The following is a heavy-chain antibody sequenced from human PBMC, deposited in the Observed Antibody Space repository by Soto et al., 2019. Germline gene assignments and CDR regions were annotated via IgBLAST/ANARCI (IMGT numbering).Heavy chain of an antibody. D-gene: IGHD3-16*02. J-gene: IGHJ4*02. V-gene: IGHV1-8*02. CDR2: INPNTGYT. Sequence: GASVEVCWEDCGGAFSSYSISWVRQADGQGLEWMGWINPNTGYTDYAQKFQDRVTMTGNTSITTAYMELSGLRSEDTAVYYCFRRRVMITFGVVIVIDYWGQGSPVPVSS. CDR3: FRRRVMITFGVVIVIDY. CDR1: GGAFSSYS.